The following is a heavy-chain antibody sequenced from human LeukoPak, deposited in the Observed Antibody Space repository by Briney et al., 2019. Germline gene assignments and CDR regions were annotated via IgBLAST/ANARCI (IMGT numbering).Heavy chain of an antibody. Sequence: SETLSLTCTVSGGSLSSYYWSWSRHRPRKGLEWRWYIYYSGSTNYNPPLKSRVTISVDPYKKQFSLKLSSVTAADTAVYYCATQPSSSSWYDGAAFDIWGQGTMVTVSS. J-gene: IGHJ3*02. CDR2: IYYSGST. V-gene: IGHV4-59*01. D-gene: IGHD6-13*01. CDR1: GGSLSSYY. CDR3: ATQPSSSSWYDGAAFDI.